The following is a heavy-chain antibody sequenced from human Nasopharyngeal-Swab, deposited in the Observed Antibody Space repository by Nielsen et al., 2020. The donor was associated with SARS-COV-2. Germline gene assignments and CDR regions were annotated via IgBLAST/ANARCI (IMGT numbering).Heavy chain of an antibody. CDR1: GFSFSIYW. J-gene: IGHJ4*02. V-gene: IGHV3-74*01. CDR2: ISSDESTT. D-gene: IGHD1-1*01. CDR3: ARDSPWQELDY. Sequence: GESLKISWAASGFSFSIYWMHWVRQPPGKGLVWVSGISSDESTTTYADSVKGRFTISRDNTKNTLYLQMNSLRAEDTAVYYCARDSPWQELDYWGQGTLVTVSS.